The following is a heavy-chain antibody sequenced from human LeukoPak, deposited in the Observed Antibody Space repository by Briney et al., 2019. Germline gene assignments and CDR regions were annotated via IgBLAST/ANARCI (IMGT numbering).Heavy chain of an antibody. CDR1: GGSISSYY. CDR2: IYYSGST. D-gene: IGHD3-22*01. V-gene: IGHV4-59*12. CDR3: ARDRYYYDSSGYYGMDV. Sequence: SETLSLTCTVSGGSISSYYWSWIRQPPGKGLEWIGYIYYSGSTNYNPSLKSRVTISVDMSKNQFSLQLNSVTPEDTAVYYCARDRYYYDSSGYYGMDVWGQGTTVTVSS. J-gene: IGHJ6*02.